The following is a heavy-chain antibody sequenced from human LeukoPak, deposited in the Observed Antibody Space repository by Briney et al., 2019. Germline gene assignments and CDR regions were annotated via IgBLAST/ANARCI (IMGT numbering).Heavy chain of an antibody. J-gene: IGHJ4*02. V-gene: IGHV1-2*02. Sequence: GASVTVSCKASGYTFTGYYIHWVRQAPGQGLEWMGWINPNSGGTNYAQKFQGRVTMTRDRSINTAYMDLRSLTYDDTAVYHCARDKPAEAALDFWGQGTLVTVSS. CDR3: ARDKPAEAALDF. CDR1: GYTFTGYY. CDR2: INPNSGGT.